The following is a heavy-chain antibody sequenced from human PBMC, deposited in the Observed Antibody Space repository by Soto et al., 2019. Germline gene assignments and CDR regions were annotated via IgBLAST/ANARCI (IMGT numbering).Heavy chain of an antibody. J-gene: IGHJ5*02. Sequence: PSETLSLTCTVSGGSISSGGYYWTWIRQPPGKGLEWIGRIYYSGSTYYNPSLKSRVTISVDTSKNQFSLKLSSVTAADTAVYYCVSSNWFDPWGQGTLVTVSS. CDR1: GGSISSGGYY. V-gene: IGHV4-39*01. CDR2: IYYSGST. CDR3: VSSNWFDP.